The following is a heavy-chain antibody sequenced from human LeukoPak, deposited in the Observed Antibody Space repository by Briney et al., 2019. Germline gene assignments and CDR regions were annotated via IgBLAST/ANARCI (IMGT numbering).Heavy chain of an antibody. Sequence: GGSLRLSCAASGLTFSSYAMHWVRQAPGKGLEWVAVISYDGSNKYYADSVKGRFTISRDNSKNTLYLQMNSLRAEDTAVYYCAKGYGQQLVNNWFDPWGQGTLVTVSS. CDR2: ISYDGSNK. D-gene: IGHD6-13*01. V-gene: IGHV3-30-3*01. CDR3: AKGYGQQLVNNWFDP. J-gene: IGHJ5*02. CDR1: GLTFSSYA.